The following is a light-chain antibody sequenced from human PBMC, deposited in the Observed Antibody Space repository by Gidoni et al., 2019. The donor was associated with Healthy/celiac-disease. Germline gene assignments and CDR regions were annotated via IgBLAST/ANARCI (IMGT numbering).Light chain of an antibody. CDR3: CSYAGSSTFVV. CDR2: EVS. J-gene: IGLJ2*01. V-gene: IGLV2-23*02. CDR1: SSYVGSYNL. Sequence: QSALTQPASVSGSPGQSITLSCTGTSSYVGSYNLVSWYQQHPGKAPKLMIDEVSKRPSGVSNRFSGSKSGNTASLTISGLQAEDEADYYCCSYAGSSTFVVFGGGTKLTVL.